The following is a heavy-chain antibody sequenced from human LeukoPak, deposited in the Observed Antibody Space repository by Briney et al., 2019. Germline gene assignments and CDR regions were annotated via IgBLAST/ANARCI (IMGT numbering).Heavy chain of an antibody. CDR1: GGSISSYY. Sequence: SETLSLTCTVSGGSISSYYWSWIRQPPGKGLECIGYIHYSGSTNYNPSLKSRVTISVDTSKNQFSLKLSSVTAVDTAVYYCARTSPRYNWNPLRDWYFVLWGRGTLVTVSS. CDR2: IHYSGST. J-gene: IGHJ2*01. CDR3: ARTSPRYNWNPLRDWYFVL. V-gene: IGHV4-59*12. D-gene: IGHD1-20*01.